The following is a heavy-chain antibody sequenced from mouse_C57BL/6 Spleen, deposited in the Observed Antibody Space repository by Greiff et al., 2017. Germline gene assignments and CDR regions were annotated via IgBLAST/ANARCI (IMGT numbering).Heavy chain of an antibody. CDR3: ARKSNYDYFDY. D-gene: IGHD2-5*01. CDR2: INPNNGGT. V-gene: IGHV1-22*01. J-gene: IGHJ2*01. CDR1: GYTFTDYN. Sequence: EVKLQESGPELVKPGASVKMSCKASGYTFTDYNMHWVKQSHGKSLEWIGYINPNNGGTSYNQKFKGKATLTVNKSSSTAYMELRSLTSEDSAVYYCARKSNYDYFDYWGQGTTLTVSS.